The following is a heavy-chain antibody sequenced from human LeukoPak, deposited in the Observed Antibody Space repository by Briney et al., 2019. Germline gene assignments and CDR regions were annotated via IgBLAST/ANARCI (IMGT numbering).Heavy chain of an antibody. CDR3: ARSPSGYRFDS. J-gene: IGHJ4*02. D-gene: IGHD3-22*01. V-gene: IGHV4-61*01. CDR1: GGSVNRGTFF. CDR2: ISNSGST. Sequence: SETLSLTCAVSGGSVNRGTFFWNWIRKPPGKGLEWIGYISNSGSTNYHPSLKSRVTISSDTSKTQFTLKLTSVTAADTAVYFCARSPSGYRFDSWGQGTLVTVSS.